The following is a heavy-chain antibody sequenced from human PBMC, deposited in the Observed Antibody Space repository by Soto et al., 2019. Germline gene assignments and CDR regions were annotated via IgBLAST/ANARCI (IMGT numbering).Heavy chain of an antibody. Sequence: EVHLVESGGGLVKPGGSLRLSCAASGFTFSNAWINWVRQTPGKGLEWVGRVKSKTDGGTTDFAAPVKGRFAISRDDSKNMVYLEMNSLNTEDTAIYYCTTDSYITSIIVRFDYWGHGTLVTVSS. CDR1: GFTFSNAW. D-gene: IGHD3-22*01. J-gene: IGHJ4*01. CDR2: VKSKTDGGTT. V-gene: IGHV3-15*07. CDR3: TTDSYITSIIVRFDY.